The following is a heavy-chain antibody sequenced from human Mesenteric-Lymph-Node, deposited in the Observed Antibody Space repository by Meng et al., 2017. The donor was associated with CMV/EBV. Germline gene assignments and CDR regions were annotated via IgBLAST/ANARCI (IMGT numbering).Heavy chain of an antibody. CDR3: ARSNWEYYYYGMDV. D-gene: IGHD7-27*01. Sequence: SETLSLTCSVSGYSISSGYYWGWVRQSPEKGLEWIGSIFYSGSTYYNPSLKSRVTISVDTSKNQFSLKLSSVTAADTAVYYCARSNWEYYYYGMDVWGQGTTVTVSS. CDR1: GYSISSGYY. V-gene: IGHV4-38-2*02. CDR2: IFYSGST. J-gene: IGHJ6*02.